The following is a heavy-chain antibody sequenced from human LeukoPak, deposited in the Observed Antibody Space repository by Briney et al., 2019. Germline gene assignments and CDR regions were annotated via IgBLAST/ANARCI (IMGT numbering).Heavy chain of an antibody. CDR1: GGSIRSSNYY. CDR2: IYYSGST. D-gene: IGHD6-13*01. J-gene: IGHJ4*02. V-gene: IGHV4-39*01. CDR3: ARQAAAGTEADY. Sequence: PSETLSLTCNVLGGSIRSSNYYWGWIRQPPGKGLEWIGSIYYSGSTYYNPSLKSRVTISVDTSKNQFSLKLSSVTAADTAVYYCARQAAAGTEADYWGQGTLVTVSS.